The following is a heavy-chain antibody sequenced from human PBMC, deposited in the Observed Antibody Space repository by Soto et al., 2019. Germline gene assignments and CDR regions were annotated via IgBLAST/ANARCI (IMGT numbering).Heavy chain of an antibody. CDR2: ISPGGGT. J-gene: IGHJ5*02. D-gene: IGHD5-12*01. CDR3: ARGGNIVATIGFDP. V-gene: IGHV4-4*07. Sequence: QVRLQESGPGLVKPSKTLSLTCRVSGGSIINNSRNWIRQPAGKGLEWIGRISPGGGTNYTPSLRSRVTMSVDTSNNQFSLKVSSVTAADTAVYYCARGGNIVATIGFDPWGEGTLVTVSS. CDR1: GGSIINNS.